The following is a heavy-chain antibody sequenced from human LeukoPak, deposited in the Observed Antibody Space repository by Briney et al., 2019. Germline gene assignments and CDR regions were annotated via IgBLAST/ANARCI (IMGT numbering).Heavy chain of an antibody. CDR2: INTSGST. J-gene: IGHJ6*03. CDR1: GGSISSGSYY. CDR3: ARAVSAVAGYYYYYYMDV. Sequence: KASQTLSLTCTVSGGSISSGSYYWSWIRQHAGTGLEWIGRINTSGSTNYNPSLKSRVTISVDTSKNQFSLKLSSVTAADTAVYYFARAVSAVAGYYYYYYMDVWGKGTTVTVSS. D-gene: IGHD6-19*01. V-gene: IGHV4-61*02.